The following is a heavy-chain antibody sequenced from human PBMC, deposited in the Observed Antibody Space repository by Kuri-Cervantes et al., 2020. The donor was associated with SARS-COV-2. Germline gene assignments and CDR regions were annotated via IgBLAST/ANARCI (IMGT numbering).Heavy chain of an antibody. CDR2: ISCSGGST. Sequence: SCAASGFTFSSYAMSWVRQAPGKGQEWVSAISCSGGSTYYADSVKGRFTISRDNSKNTLYLQMNSLRAEYTAVYYCAKGISWFGELNIGVPYYYCMDVWGQGTTVTVSS. CDR3: AKGISWFGELNIGVPYYYCMDV. J-gene: IGHJ6*02. CDR1: GFTFSSYA. D-gene: IGHD3-10*01. V-gene: IGHV3-23*01.